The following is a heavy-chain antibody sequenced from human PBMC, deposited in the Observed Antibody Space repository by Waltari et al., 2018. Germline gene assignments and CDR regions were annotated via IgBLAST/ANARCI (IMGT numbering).Heavy chain of an antibody. D-gene: IGHD1-26*01. CDR1: GFTFCSYW. CDR2: IKQDGSAK. J-gene: IGHJ4*02. CDR3: VKDEWEAYFEF. Sequence: EVQLVESGGGLVQPGGSLRLSCEASGFTFCSYWVSWFRQAPGKGLEFVANIKQDGSAKNHVDSVKGRFTISRDNARNIVYLQMNSLRDEDTAVYYCVKDEWEAYFEFWGQGTLVTVSS. V-gene: IGHV3-7*01.